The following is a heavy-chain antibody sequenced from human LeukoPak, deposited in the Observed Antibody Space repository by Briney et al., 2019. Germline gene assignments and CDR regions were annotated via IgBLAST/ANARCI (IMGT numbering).Heavy chain of an antibody. CDR3: ARLGRRGSYYAGAFDI. J-gene: IGHJ3*02. Sequence: SETLSLTCAVYGGSFSGYYWSWIRQPPGKGLEWIGGINHSGSTNYNPSLKSRVTISVDTSKNQFSLKLSSVTAADTAVYYCARLGRRGSYYAGAFDIWGQGTMVTVSS. CDR1: GGSFSGYY. V-gene: IGHV4-34*01. D-gene: IGHD1-26*01. CDR2: INHSGST.